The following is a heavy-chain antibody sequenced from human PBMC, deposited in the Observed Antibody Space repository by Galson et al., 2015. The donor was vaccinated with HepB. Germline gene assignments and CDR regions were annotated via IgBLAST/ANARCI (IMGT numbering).Heavy chain of an antibody. CDR2: IVPIVDIT. V-gene: IGHV1-69*02. CDR3: ARGRPTERLAATGAFDI. J-gene: IGHJ3*02. Sequence: SVKVSCKASGGTFSSNTINWVRQAPGQGLEWMGRIVPIVDITNYAQKFQGKVTFTADKSTSTAYMELSSLRSDDTAVYYCARGRPTERLAATGAFDIWGQGTTVTVSA. D-gene: IGHD6-25*01. CDR1: GGTFSSNT.